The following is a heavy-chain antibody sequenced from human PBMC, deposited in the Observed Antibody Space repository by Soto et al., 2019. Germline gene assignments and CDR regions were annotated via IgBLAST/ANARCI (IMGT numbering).Heavy chain of an antibody. D-gene: IGHD4-17*01. CDR1: GYTFTTYG. Sequence: QVQLVQSGAEVKKPWASVKVSCKASGYTFTTYGISWVRQAPGQGLAWVGWISAYSGNTKYAQKLQGRVTVTTDTSTSTAYREVRSLRSDDTAVYYCARGRYGDYWGQGPLVTTSS. V-gene: IGHV1-18*01. CDR2: ISAYSGNT. J-gene: IGHJ4*02. CDR3: ARGRYGDY.